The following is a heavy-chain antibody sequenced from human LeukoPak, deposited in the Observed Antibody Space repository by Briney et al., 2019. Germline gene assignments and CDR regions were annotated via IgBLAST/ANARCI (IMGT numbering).Heavy chain of an antibody. Sequence: SETLSLTCSVSGGSISSYYWSWIRQPPGKGLEWIAFFYTSGSAKSDPSLTNSNPSLKSRVTISVDTSKNQVSLKLSSVTAADTAVYYCARVFGDFWSGHTDSTYYYYYMDVWGKGTTVTVSS. CDR1: GGSISSYY. V-gene: IGHV4-4*08. CDR3: ARVFGDFWSGHTDSTYYYYYMDV. D-gene: IGHD3-3*01. CDR2: FYTSGSAKSDPSLT. J-gene: IGHJ6*03.